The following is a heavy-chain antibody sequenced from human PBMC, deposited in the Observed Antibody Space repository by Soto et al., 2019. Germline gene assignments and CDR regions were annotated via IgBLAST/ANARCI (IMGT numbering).Heavy chain of an antibody. D-gene: IGHD3-16*01. J-gene: IGHJ6*02. CDR1: GFTFSGSA. CDR3: TRDVWDTHYGMDV. V-gene: IGHV3-73*02. CDR2: IRSKANSYAT. Sequence: EVQLVESGGGLVQPGGSLKLSCAASGFTFSGSAMHWVRQASGKGLEWVGRIRSKANSYATAYAASVKGRFTISRDDSKNTAYLQMNSLKTEDTAVYYCTRDVWDTHYGMDVWGQGTTVIVSS.